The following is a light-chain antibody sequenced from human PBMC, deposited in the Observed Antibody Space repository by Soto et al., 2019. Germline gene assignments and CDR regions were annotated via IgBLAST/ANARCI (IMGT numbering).Light chain of an antibody. CDR2: GAS. V-gene: IGKV3-15*01. Sequence: EIAMTQSPATLSVSPGERATLSCRASQSVSTNLAWYQQKPGQAPRLLIYGASTRATGIPDRFSGSGSGTEFTLTISSLQSEDFAVYYCQQCNNWPRTFGHGTKVEIK. CDR1: QSVSTN. CDR3: QQCNNWPRT. J-gene: IGKJ1*01.